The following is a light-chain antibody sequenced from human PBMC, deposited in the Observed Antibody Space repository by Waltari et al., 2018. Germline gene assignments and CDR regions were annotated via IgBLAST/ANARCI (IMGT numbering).Light chain of an antibody. CDR1: QSVSRA. J-gene: IGKJ1*01. CDR3: QEYVRIPAT. CDR2: NAS. Sequence: DIVLTQSPGTLSLSPGERATLFCRASQSVSRALAWYQQKPSQAPRLLIYNASSRATGILDRFSGSGSGTDFSLTISRLEPEDFAVYYCQEYVRIPATFGQGTKVEIK. V-gene: IGKV3-20*01.